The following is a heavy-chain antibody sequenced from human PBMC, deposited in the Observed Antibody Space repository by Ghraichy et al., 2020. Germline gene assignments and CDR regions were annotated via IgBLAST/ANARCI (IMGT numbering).Heavy chain of an antibody. CDR1: GFTFNNYA. Sequence: GGSLRLSCAASGFTFNNYAIHWVRQAPGKGLEWVAVISYDGSNNYYADSLKGRSTISRDNSRNTLYLQMNSLRAEDTAVYYCARGSSSGSYLGEYYYTMDVWGQGTTVTVSS. CDR3: ARGSSSGSYLGEYYYTMDV. D-gene: IGHD1-26*01. CDR2: ISYDGSNN. V-gene: IGHV3-30-3*01. J-gene: IGHJ6*02.